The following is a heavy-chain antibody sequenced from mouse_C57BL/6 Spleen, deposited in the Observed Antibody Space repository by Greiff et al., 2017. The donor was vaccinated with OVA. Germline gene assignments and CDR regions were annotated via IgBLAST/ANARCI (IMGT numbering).Heavy chain of an antibody. Sequence: EVQGVQSGGGLVQPGGSLSLSCAASGFTFTDYYMSWVRQTPGKALEWLGFIRHKANGYTTEYSASVKGRLTISRETSQSILYLQMNALRAEDSAYYYSARARGPYDFDYWGQGNTLTVSA. CDR1: GFTFTDYY. CDR2: IRHKANGYTT. CDR3: ARARGPYDFDY. J-gene: IGHJ2*01. V-gene: IGHV7-3*01.